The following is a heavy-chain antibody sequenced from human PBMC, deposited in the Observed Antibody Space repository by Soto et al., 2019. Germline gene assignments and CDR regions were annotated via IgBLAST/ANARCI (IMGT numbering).Heavy chain of an antibody. CDR2: ISGSGGST. Sequence: GGSLRLSCAASGFTFSSYAMSWVRQAPGKGLEWVSAISGSGGSTYYADSVKGRFTISRDNSKNTLYLQMNSLRAEDTAVYYCAKLPGRYCSGGSCYYWGQGTLVTVSS. CDR1: GFTFSSYA. D-gene: IGHD2-15*01. V-gene: IGHV3-23*01. CDR3: AKLPGRYCSGGSCYY. J-gene: IGHJ4*02.